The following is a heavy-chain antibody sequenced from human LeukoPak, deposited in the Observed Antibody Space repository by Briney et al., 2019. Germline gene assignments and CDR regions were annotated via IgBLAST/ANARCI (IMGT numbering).Heavy chain of an antibody. V-gene: IGHV3-21*01. CDR2: ISSSSSYI. CDR1: GFTFSSYS. D-gene: IGHD3-10*01. CDR3: ARDRGFGREDWFDP. J-gene: IGHJ5*02. Sequence: TGGSLRLSCAASGFTFSSYSMNWVRQAPGKGLEWVSSISSSSSYIYYADSVKGRFTISRDNAKNSLYLQMNSLRAEDTAVYYCARDRGFGREDWFDPWGQGTLVTVS.